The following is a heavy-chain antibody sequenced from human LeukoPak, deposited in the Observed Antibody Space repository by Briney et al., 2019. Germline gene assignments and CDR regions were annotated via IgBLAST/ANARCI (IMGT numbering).Heavy chain of an antibody. J-gene: IGHJ3*02. CDR1: GGSISSYY. CDR3: ARYLTGDAFDI. CDR2: IYYSGST. D-gene: IGHD3-9*01. V-gene: IGHV4-59*08. Sequence: SETLSLTCTVSGGSISSYYWSWIRQPPGKGLEWIGYIYYSGSTNYNPSLKSRVTISVDTSKNQFSLKLSSVTAADTAVYYCARYLTGDAFDIWGQGTVVTVSS.